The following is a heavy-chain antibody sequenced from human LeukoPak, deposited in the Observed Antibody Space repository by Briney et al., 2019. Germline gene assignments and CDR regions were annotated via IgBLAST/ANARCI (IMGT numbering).Heavy chain of an antibody. J-gene: IGHJ4*02. CDR1: GYSFTTYW. Sequence: GASLKISCKGSGYSFTTYWIGWVRQMPGKGLEWMGIIYPGDSDTRYSPSFQGQVTISADKSISTAYLQWSSLRASDTAMYYCARASRDGYNQNFDHWGQGTLVTVSS. V-gene: IGHV5-51*01. CDR2: IYPGDSDT. D-gene: IGHD5-24*01. CDR3: ARASRDGYNQNFDH.